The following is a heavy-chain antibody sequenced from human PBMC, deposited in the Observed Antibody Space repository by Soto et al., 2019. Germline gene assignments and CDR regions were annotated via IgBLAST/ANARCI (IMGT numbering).Heavy chain of an antibody. CDR1: GYTFTSYD. Sequence: ASVTVSCKASGYTFTSYDISWVRQEPGQGIDRVGWISAYNGNTNYAQKLQGRDNMTTDTSTSTAYMELRSLRSDDTAVYYCARDHRPVYDCWSGYRRTMLFDYWGQGTLVTVSS. D-gene: IGHD3-3*01. CDR2: ISAYNGNT. CDR3: ARDHRPVYDCWSGYRRTMLFDY. J-gene: IGHJ4*02. V-gene: IGHV1-18*04.